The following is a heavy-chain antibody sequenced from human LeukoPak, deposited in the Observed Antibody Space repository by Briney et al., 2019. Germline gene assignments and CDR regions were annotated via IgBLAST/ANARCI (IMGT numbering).Heavy chain of an antibody. CDR2: SNHSGSI. J-gene: IGHJ6*03. Sequence: PSETLSLTCAVFGGSFSGYYWSWIRQPPGKGLEWIGESNHSGSINYNWSLKSRVTISVDTSKNQFSLKLSSVTAADTAVYYCARRMGRRFGERYYYYHYMDVWGKGTTVTISS. CDR1: GGSFSGYY. V-gene: IGHV4-34*01. D-gene: IGHD3-10*01. CDR3: ARRMGRRFGERYYYYHYMDV.